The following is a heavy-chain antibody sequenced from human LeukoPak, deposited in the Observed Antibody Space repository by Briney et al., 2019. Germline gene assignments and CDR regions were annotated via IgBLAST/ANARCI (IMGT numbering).Heavy chain of an antibody. CDR2: IYYSGST. CDR1: GGSISSYY. J-gene: IGHJ2*01. CDR3: ARVSRADWYFDL. D-gene: IGHD6-25*01. Sequence: SETLSLTCTVSGGSISSYYWSWIRQPPGKGLEWIGYIYYSGSTNYNPSLKSRVTISVDTSKNLFSLKLSSVTAADTAVYYCARVSRADWYFDLWGRGTLVTVSS. V-gene: IGHV4-59*01.